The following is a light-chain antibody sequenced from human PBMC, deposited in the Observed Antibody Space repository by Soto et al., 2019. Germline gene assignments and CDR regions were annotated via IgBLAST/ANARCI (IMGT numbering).Light chain of an antibody. CDR3: QQYGSSPPLT. V-gene: IGKV3-20*01. CDR1: QSVSSD. Sequence: EIVLTQSPGTLSVSPGERATLSCRASQSVSSDLAWYHQKPGQAPRLLIYGASTRATGIPDRFSGSGSGTDFTLTISRLEPEDFAVYYCQQYGSSPPLTFGGGTKVDIK. J-gene: IGKJ4*01. CDR2: GAS.